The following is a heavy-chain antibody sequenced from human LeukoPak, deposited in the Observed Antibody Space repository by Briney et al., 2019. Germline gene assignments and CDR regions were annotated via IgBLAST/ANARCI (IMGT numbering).Heavy chain of an antibody. V-gene: IGHV3-73*01. J-gene: IGHJ4*02. D-gene: IGHD3-16*02. CDR1: GFTFSDSA. CDR2: IRSKANSYAT. Sequence: PGGSLKLSCAASGFTFSDSAMHWVLQASGKGLEWVGRIRSKANSYATAYAASVKGRFTISRDDSKNTAYLQMNSLKTEDTAVYYCLPHMVDYVWGSYRSGGQGTLVTVSS. CDR3: LPHMVDYVWGSYRS.